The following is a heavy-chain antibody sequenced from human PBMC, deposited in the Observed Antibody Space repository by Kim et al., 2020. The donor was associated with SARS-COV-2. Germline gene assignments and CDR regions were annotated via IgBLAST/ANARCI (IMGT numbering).Heavy chain of an antibody. V-gene: IGHV3-53*04. J-gene: IGHJ1*01. CDR1: GFTVSSNY. Sequence: GGSLRLSCAASGFTVSSNYMSWVRQAPGKGLEWVSVIYSGGSTYYADSVKGRFTISRHNSKNTLYLQMNSLRAEDTAVYYCARESIAAAGTEGFWGQGTLVTVSS. CDR2: IYSGGST. CDR3: ARESIAAAGTEGF. D-gene: IGHD6-13*01.